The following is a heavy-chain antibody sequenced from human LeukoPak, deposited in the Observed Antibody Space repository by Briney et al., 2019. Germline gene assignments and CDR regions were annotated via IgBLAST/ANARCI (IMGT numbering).Heavy chain of an antibody. J-gene: IGHJ5*02. CDR2: IIPILGIA. CDR1: GGTFSSYA. Sequence: SVKVSCKASGGTFSSYAISWVRQAPGQGLEWMGRIIPILGIANYAQKFQGRVTITADKSTSTAYMELSSLRFEDTAVYYCASAVAGTSDWFDPWGQGTLVTVSS. CDR3: ASAVAGTSDWFDP. V-gene: IGHV1-69*04. D-gene: IGHD6-19*01.